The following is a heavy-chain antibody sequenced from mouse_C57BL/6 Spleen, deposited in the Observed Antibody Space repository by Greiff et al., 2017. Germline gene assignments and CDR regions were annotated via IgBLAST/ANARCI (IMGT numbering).Heavy chain of an antibody. J-gene: IGHJ1*03. CDR1: GFNIKDDY. CDR3: TTKGSSWYFDV. Sequence: EVKLVESGAELVRPGASVKLSCTASGFNIKDDYMHWVKQRPEQGLEWIGWIDPENGDTEYASKFQGKATITADTSSNTAYLQLSSLTSEDTAVYYCTTKGSSWYFDVWGTGTTVTVSS. V-gene: IGHV14-4*01. CDR2: IDPENGDT.